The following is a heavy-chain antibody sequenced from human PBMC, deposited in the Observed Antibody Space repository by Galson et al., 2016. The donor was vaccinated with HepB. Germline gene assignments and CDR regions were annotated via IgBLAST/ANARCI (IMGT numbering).Heavy chain of an antibody. CDR1: GITFSNYD. V-gene: IGHV3-30*18. J-gene: IGHJ3*02. D-gene: IGHD6-19*01. CDR3: AKARGWYFPDALDI. Sequence: SLRLSCAASGITFSNYDMHWVRQPPGKGLEWVAVISYDGTNKYYADSVKGRFTLSRDSSKNPLYLQMNSLRAEDTALYFCAKARGWYFPDALDIWGQGTMVTVSS. CDR2: ISYDGTNK.